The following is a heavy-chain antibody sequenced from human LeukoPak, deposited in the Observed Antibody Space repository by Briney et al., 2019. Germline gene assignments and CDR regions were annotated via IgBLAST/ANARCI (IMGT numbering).Heavy chain of an antibody. V-gene: IGHV3-48*03. CDR2: ISSSGSTI. CDR1: GFTFSSYA. Sequence: GGSLRLSCAASGFTFSSYAMSWVRQAPGKGLEWVSYISSSGSTIYYADSVKGRFTISRDNAKNSLYLQMNSLRAEDTAVYYCAREDILTGYYKGVDYWGQGTLVTVSS. D-gene: IGHD3-9*01. CDR3: AREDILTGYYKGVDY. J-gene: IGHJ4*02.